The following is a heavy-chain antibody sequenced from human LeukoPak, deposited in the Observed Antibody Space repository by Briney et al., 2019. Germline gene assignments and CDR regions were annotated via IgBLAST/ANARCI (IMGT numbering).Heavy chain of an antibody. V-gene: IGHV4-39*01. Sequence: KPSETLSLTCIVSGGSIVSGTYYWDWVRQPPGKWLEWIGNIHHSGSTAYKPSFQSRVPMSVDTSKKQFSLKLTSLTAADAAVYYCAGHRGGYQQLDSWGQGTLVTVSA. D-gene: IGHD5-12*01. J-gene: IGHJ4*02. CDR1: GGSIVSGTYY. CDR2: IHHSGST. CDR3: AGHRGGYQQLDS.